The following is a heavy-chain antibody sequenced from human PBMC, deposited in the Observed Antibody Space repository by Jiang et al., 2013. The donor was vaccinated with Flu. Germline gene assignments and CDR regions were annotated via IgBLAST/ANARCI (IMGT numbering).Heavy chain of an antibody. Sequence: GAEVKKPGASVKVSCKVSGYTLTELSMHWVRQAPGKGLEWMGGFDPEDGETIYAQKFQGRVTMTEDTSTDTAYMELSSLRSEDTAVYYCATEVGSGYFYPPADAFDIWGQGTMVTVSS. CDR3: ATEVGSGYFYPPADAFDI. J-gene: IGHJ3*02. D-gene: IGHD5-12*01. CDR1: GYTLTELS. V-gene: IGHV1-24*01. CDR2: FDPEDGET.